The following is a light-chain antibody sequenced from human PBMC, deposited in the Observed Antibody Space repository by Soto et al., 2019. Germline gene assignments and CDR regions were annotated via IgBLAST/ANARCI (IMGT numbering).Light chain of an antibody. Sequence: VLTQSPATLSLSPGESDTLSCRASQNVGHNLAWYQQTPGQAPRLLIYAASDRATGIPARVSGSGSDTDFTLTITRVEPEDFAVYYCQQRSRWPRDTVGQGTKLEIK. CDR1: QNVGHN. J-gene: IGKJ2*01. V-gene: IGKV3-11*01. CDR2: AAS. CDR3: QQRSRWPRDT.